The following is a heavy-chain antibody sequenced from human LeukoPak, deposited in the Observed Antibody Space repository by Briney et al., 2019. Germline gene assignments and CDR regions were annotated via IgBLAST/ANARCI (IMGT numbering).Heavy chain of an antibody. CDR1: GFTFSSYG. V-gene: IGHV3-23*01. Sequence: PGGSLRLSCAASGFTFSSYGMSWVRQTPGKGLEWVSVISGSGGSTYYADSVQGRFTISRDNSKNTLYLHLNSLRAEDTAVYYCAKGDGYNYDNWFDPWGQGTLVTDCS. CDR3: AKGDGYNYDNWFDP. D-gene: IGHD5-24*01. CDR2: ISGSGGST. J-gene: IGHJ5*02.